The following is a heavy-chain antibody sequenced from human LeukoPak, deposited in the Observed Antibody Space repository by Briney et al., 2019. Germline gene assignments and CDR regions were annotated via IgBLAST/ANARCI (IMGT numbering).Heavy chain of an antibody. CDR3: TGDQRDFWSSYPPFYYYMDS. CDR2: VFYSGNT. V-gene: IGHV4-39*02. J-gene: IGHJ6*03. D-gene: IGHD3-3*01. Sequence: SETLSLTCTLSGGSITSDSYFWGWIRQPPGKGLEWIGSVFYSGNTYYNPSLKSRVTMSVHTSRKEFSLKLSSVTAADTAVYYCTGDQRDFWSSYPPFYYYMDSWAKGTAVTVS. CDR1: GGSITSDSYF.